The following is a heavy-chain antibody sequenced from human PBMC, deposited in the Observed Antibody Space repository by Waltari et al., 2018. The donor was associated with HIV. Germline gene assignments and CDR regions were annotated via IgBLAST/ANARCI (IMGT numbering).Heavy chain of an antibody. CDR1: GGSSSNYY. Sequence: QVQLQQWGTGLLKPSETLSLTCAVQGGSSSNYYWSGIRPPPGKGLEWIAEINHSGRNTYNPSLKSRLTSSVDTSKTQFSVKLTSVTAADTAVYFCARGQYGPGSREDYCGQGTLVTVAS. CDR2: INHSGRN. J-gene: IGHJ4*02. V-gene: IGHV4-34*02. D-gene: IGHD3-10*01. CDR3: ARGQYGPGSREDY.